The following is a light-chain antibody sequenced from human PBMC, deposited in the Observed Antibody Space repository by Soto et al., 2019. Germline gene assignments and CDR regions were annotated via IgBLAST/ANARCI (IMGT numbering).Light chain of an antibody. V-gene: IGKV1-5*01. CDR1: QSISSG. CDR2: DAS. J-gene: IGKJ2*01. Sequence: DIQMTQSPSTLSSSVGYRVTITCRASQSISSGLAWYQQKPGKAPNLLIYDASSLESGVPSRFSGSGAGTEFTLTISSLQPDDFATYYCQQYNSDLYTFGQGTKLEIK. CDR3: QQYNSDLYT.